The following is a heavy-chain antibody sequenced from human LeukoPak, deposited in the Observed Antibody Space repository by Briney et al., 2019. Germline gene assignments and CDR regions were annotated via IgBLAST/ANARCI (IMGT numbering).Heavy chain of an antibody. J-gene: IGHJ4*02. Sequence: HPGGSLRLSCAASGFTFDDFAMSWVRQAPGKGLERVSAISGSGGSTYYADSVKGRFTISRDNSKNTLYLQMNSLRAEDTAVYYCAKEGYRYGYAIDYWGQGTLVTVSS. CDR3: AKEGYRYGYAIDY. V-gene: IGHV3-23*01. CDR1: GFTFDDFA. CDR2: ISGSGGST. D-gene: IGHD5-18*01.